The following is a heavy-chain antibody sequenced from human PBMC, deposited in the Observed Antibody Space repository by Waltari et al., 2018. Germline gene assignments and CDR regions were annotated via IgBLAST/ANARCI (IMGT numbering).Heavy chain of an antibody. Sequence: QGQVVESGGGVVQPGRSLRLSCAASGFDFSNSGMNWVRQAPGKGLEWVASLWYDGSNEYYADSVQGRFIISRDNSKNTLSLQMNSLRVEDTAVYYCVRDRMRLDVWGEGTTVTVSS. D-gene: IGHD2-15*01. CDR1: GFDFSNSG. CDR3: VRDRMRLDV. CDR2: LWYDGSNE. J-gene: IGHJ6*02. V-gene: IGHV3-33*01.